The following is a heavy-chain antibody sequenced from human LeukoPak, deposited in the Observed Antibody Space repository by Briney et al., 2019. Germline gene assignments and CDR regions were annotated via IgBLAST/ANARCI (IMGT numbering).Heavy chain of an antibody. D-gene: IGHD6-13*01. CDR1: GFTFSSYG. Sequence: GGSLRLSCAASGFTFSSYGMHWVRQAPGKGLEWVAVISYDGSNKYYADSVKGRFTISRDNSKNTLYLQMNSLRAEDTAVYYCAKGAGYSSSWYGYFDYWGQGTLDTVSS. CDR3: AKGAGYSSSWYGYFDY. J-gene: IGHJ4*02. CDR2: ISYDGSNK. V-gene: IGHV3-30*18.